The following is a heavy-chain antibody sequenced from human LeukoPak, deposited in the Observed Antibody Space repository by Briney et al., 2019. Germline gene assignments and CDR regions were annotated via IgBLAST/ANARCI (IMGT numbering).Heavy chain of an antibody. CDR3: ARDASTINFDY. CDR1: GYTFTSYD. CDR2: INANTGNP. Sequence: ASVKVSCKASGYTFTSYDINWVRQAPGQGLEWMGWINANTGNPTYAQGFTGRFVFSLDTSVSTAYLQISSLKADDTAVYYCARDASTINFDYWGQGTLVTVSS. J-gene: IGHJ4*02. V-gene: IGHV7-4-1*02. D-gene: IGHD5-12*01.